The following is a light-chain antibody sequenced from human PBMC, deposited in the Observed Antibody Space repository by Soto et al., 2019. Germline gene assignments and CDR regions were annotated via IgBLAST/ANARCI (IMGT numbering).Light chain of an antibody. J-gene: IGLJ3*02. CDR2: DVT. CDR1: SSDVGGFNF. V-gene: IGLV2-11*01. Sequence: QSVLTQPHSVSGSPGQSVSISCTGTSSDVGGFNFVSWFQQHPGKAPKTMIFDVTERPSGVPDRFSGSKSDITASLTISGLQADDEAIYYCCSYAGSNTGVFGGGTKVTVL. CDR3: CSYAGSNTGV.